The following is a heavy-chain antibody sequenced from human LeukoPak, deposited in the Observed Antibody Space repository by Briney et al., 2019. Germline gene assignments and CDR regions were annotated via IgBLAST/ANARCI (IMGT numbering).Heavy chain of an antibody. CDR3: ARQGGYIAPLAL. D-gene: IGHD6-13*01. CDR1: GGSISSYY. CDR2: ISYSGNT. Sequence: SETLSLTCTVSGGSISSYYWSWIRQPPGKGLEWIGYISYSGNTNYNPTLKSRVTISVDTSKNQFSLKLTSVTAADTAVYYCARQGGYIAPLALWGQGTLVTVSA. J-gene: IGHJ4*02. V-gene: IGHV4-59*08.